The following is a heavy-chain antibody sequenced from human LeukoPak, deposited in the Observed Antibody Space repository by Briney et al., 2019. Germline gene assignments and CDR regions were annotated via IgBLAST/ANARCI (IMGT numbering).Heavy chain of an antibody. CDR3: ARDSSEFRSLIPH. CDR2: IIPLFGTA. D-gene: IGHD2-21*01. Sequence: SVKVSCKASGGTFSNYAISWVRQAPGQGLEWMGGIIPLFGTANYAQRFQGRVTITADESTSTAYMEMSSLRSEDTAVYYCARDSSEFRSLIPHWGQGTLVTVSS. J-gene: IGHJ1*01. V-gene: IGHV1-69*13. CDR1: GGTFSNYA.